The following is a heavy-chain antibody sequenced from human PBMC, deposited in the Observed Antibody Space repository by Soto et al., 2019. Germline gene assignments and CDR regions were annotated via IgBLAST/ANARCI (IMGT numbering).Heavy chain of an antibody. J-gene: IGHJ4*02. D-gene: IGHD1-1*01. CDR3: ARGRYGDY. CDR1: GYTXXXXX. V-gene: IGHV1-18*01. Sequence: QVHLVQSGAEVKKPGASVKVSCKGSGYTXXXXXXTWVRQAPGQGLEWMGWISAHNGNTDYAQKXXGRVXXXXXXXTSXXYXELRSLRSDDTAVYYCARGRYGDYWGQGALVTVSS. CDR2: ISAHNGNT.